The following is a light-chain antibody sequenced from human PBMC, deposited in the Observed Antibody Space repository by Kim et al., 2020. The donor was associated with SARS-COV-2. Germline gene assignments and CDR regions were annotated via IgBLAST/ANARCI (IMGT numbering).Light chain of an antibody. J-gene: IGLJ3*02. CDR1: SPNIGRNY. V-gene: IGLV1-47*01. CDR3: SAWDDSLSGPV. CDR2: RNS. Sequence: GQTVTVTCSGSSPNIGRNYVSWYQQLPGTAPKLLIFRNSQRPSGVPERFSGSKSGTSSSLAISGLRSEDEADYYCSAWDDSLSGPVFGGGTQLTVL.